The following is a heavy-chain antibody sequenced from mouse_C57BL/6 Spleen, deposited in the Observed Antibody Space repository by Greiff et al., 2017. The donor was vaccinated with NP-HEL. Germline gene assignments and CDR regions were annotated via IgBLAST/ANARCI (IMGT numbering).Heavy chain of an antibody. D-gene: IGHD1-1*01. CDR3: ARTTVVAYYFDY. CDR1: GYSITSGYY. Sequence: EVKLQESGPGLVKPSQSLSLTCSVTGYSITSGYYWNWIRQFPGNKLEWMGYISYDGSNNYNPTLKNRISITRDTSKNQFFLKLNSMTTEDTATYYCARTTVVAYYFDYWGQGTTLTVSS. CDR2: ISYDGSN. V-gene: IGHV3-6*01. J-gene: IGHJ2*01.